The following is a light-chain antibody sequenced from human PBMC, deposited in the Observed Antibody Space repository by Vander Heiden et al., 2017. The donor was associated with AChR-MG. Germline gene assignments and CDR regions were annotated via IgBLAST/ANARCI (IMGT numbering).Light chain of an antibody. CDR1: QSMSSW. V-gene: IGKV1-5*01. Sequence: DIQMTQSPSTLSASVGDRVTITCRASQSMSSWLAWYQQKPGRAPKLLIYGSSSLQSGVPSRFSGRGSGTEFTLTISGLQPDDFATYYCQQDLHFPYSFGQGTKLEIK. CDR2: GSS. CDR3: QQDLHFPYS. J-gene: IGKJ2*03.